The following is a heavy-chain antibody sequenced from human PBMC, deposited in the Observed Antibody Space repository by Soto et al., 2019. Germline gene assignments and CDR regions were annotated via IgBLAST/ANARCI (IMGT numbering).Heavy chain of an antibody. CDR3: XXXXXXXXXWFDP. CDR1: GFSLTTSGVG. V-gene: IGHV2-5*02. Sequence: QITLKESGPPLVKPTQTLTLTCTFSGFSLTTSGVGVGWIRQPPGKALEWLALIYWDDDKRYSPSLKSRLTITKDTSKNQVVLTMXNXXPAXXATXXXXXXXXXXXXWFDPWGQGTLVTVSS. CDR2: IYWDDDK. J-gene: IGHJ5*02.